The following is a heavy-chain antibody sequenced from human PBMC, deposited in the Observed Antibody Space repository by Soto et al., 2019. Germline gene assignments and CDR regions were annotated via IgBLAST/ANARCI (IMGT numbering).Heavy chain of an antibody. Sequence: GGSLRLFCAASTFIFTTYSMNWVRQAPGKGLEWVSSISTSSSFIYYAASVKGRFTISGDNAKSSVYLQMNSLRAEDTAVYYCARGFYGDFPLGAMDVWGQGTTVTVSS. CDR3: ARGFYGDFPLGAMDV. D-gene: IGHD2-21*01. J-gene: IGHJ6*02. CDR2: ISTSSSFI. CDR1: TFIFTTYS. V-gene: IGHV3-21*01.